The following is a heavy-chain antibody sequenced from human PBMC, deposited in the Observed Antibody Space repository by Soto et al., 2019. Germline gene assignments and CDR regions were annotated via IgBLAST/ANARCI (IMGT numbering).Heavy chain of an antibody. J-gene: IGHJ3*01. V-gene: IGHV1-69*06. CDR2: TVPVFDTS. D-gene: IGHD3-16*01. CDR1: GGTFNGYG. Sequence: QVQLVQSGAVVKKPGSSVEVSCKASGGTFNGYGISWVRQAPGQGLEWMGGTVPVFDTSKYAPRFQGRVTITADKSTSTAYMELSSVRSEDTAIYFCARGVSNSVADYTGTSAYDLWGQGTLVIVSS. CDR3: ARGVSNSVADYTGTSAYDL.